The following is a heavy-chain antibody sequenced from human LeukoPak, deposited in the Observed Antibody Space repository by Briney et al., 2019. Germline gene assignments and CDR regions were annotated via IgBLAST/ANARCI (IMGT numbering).Heavy chain of an antibody. CDR2: MNPNSGNT. Sequence: GASVKVSCKECGYTFTSCDINWVRQATAQGLEWMGWMNPNSGNTGYAQKFQGRVTMTRNTSISTAYMELSSLRSEDTAVYYCARVSGRADAFDIWGQGTMVTVSS. CDR1: GYTFTSCD. V-gene: IGHV1-8*01. D-gene: IGHD6-25*01. CDR3: ARVSGRADAFDI. J-gene: IGHJ3*02.